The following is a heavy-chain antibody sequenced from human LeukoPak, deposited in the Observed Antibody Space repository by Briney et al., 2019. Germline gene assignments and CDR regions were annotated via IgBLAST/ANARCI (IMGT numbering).Heavy chain of an antibody. CDR3: AKDFRHSSTADSGSDLPLDY. D-gene: IGHD1-26*01. J-gene: IGHJ4*02. CDR2: INSDGSST. V-gene: IGHV3-74*01. Sequence: GGSLRLSCAASGFTFSSYWMHWVRQAPGKGLVWVSRINSDGSSTSYADSVKGRFTVSRDNSKNTLYLQMNSLRVEDTAVYYCAKDFRHSSTADSGSDLPLDYWGQGTLVSVSS. CDR1: GFTFSSYW.